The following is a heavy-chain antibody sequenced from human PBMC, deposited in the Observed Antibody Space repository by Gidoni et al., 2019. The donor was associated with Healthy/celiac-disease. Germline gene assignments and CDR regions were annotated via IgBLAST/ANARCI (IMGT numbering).Heavy chain of an antibody. J-gene: IGHJ6*02. CDR2: IIPILGIA. CDR3: ARGDCGGDCLYYYYGMDV. V-gene: IGHV1-69*02. Sequence: QVQLVHSGAEVKKPGSSVKVSCKASGGTFSSYTISWVRQAPGQGLEWMGRIIPILGIANYAQKFQGRVTITADKSTSTAYMELSSLRSEDTAVYYCARGDCGGDCLYYYYGMDVWGQGTTVTVSS. CDR1: GGTFSSYT. D-gene: IGHD2-21*02.